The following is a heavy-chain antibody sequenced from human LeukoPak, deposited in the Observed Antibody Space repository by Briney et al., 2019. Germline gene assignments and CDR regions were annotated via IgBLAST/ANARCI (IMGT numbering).Heavy chain of an antibody. CDR3: AKRPGPQTNDAFDI. Sequence: PGGALRLSCAASGFTFSSYAMSWVRQAAGRGLEWVSAISGSGGSTYYADSVKGRFTISRDNSKNTLYLQMNSLRAEDTAVYYCAKRPGPQTNDAFDIWGQGTMVTVSS. CDR1: GFTFSSYA. CDR2: ISGSGGST. D-gene: IGHD1-7*01. V-gene: IGHV3-23*01. J-gene: IGHJ3*02.